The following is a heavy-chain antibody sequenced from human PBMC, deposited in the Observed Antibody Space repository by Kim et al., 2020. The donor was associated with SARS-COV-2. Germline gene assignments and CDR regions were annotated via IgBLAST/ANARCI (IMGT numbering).Heavy chain of an antibody. J-gene: IGHJ5*02. CDR1: GFTFSSYS. CDR2: ISSSSSYI. CDR3: ARAHATMTTVTDWFDP. V-gene: IGHV3-21*01. Sequence: GGSLRLSCAASGFTFSSYSMNWVRQAPGKGLEWVSSISSSSSYIYYADSVKGRFTISRDNAKNSLYLQMNSLRAEDTAVYYCARAHATMTTVTDWFDPWGQGTLVTVSS. D-gene: IGHD4-4*01.